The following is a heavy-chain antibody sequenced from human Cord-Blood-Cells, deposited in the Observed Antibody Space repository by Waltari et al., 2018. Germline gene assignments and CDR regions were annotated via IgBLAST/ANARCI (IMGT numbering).Heavy chain of an antibody. CDR2: SYTRGGT. Sequence: QVQLQESGPGLVKPSETLSLTCTVSGGTISSYYWSWIRQPAGKGLEWIGRSYTRGGTTYHPSLKRRVTMSVDTSKNQFSLKLSSVTAADTAVYYCARDGIKVGANWFDPWGQGTLVTVSS. J-gene: IGHJ5*02. D-gene: IGHD1-26*01. CDR1: GGTISSYY. V-gene: IGHV4-4*07. CDR3: ARDGIKVGANWFDP.